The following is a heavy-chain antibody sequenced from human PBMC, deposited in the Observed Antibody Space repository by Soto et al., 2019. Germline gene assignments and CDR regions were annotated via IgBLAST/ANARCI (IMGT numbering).Heavy chain of an antibody. V-gene: IGHV4-31*03. J-gene: IGHJ2*01. D-gene: IGHD7-27*01. CDR3: AREITGDWHFDL. Sequence: QVQLQESGPGLVKPSQTLSLTCTVSGGSINSGGFYWNWIRQHPGKGLEWIGYIYYSGTTYYTPSLRSRLTISVDTSANQFSLKLSSVTAADTAVYYCAREITGDWHFDLWGRGNLVTVSS. CDR2: IYYSGTT. CDR1: GGSINSGGFY.